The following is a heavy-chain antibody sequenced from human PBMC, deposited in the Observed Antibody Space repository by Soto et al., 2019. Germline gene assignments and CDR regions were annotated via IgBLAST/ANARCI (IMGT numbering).Heavy chain of an antibody. J-gene: IGHJ6*02. CDR3: AKRKMVAVAGTDWYYYYGMDV. CDR1: GFTFSSYG. D-gene: IGHD6-19*01. Sequence: PGGSLRLSCAASGFTFSSYGMHWVRQAPGKGLEWVAVISYDGSNKYYADSVKGRFTISRDNSKNTLYLQMNSLRAEDTAVYYCAKRKMVAVAGTDWYYYYGMDVWGQGTTVTVSS. V-gene: IGHV3-30*18. CDR2: ISYDGSNK.